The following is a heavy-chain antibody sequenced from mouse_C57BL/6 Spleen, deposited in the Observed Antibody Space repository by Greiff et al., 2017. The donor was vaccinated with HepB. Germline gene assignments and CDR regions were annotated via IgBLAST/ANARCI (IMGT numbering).Heavy chain of an antibody. CDR2: IDPSDSYT. J-gene: IGHJ3*01. Sequence: QVQLQQPGAELVMPGASVKLSCKASGYTFTSYWMHWVKQRPGQGLEWIGEIDPSDSYTNYNQKFKGKSTLTVDKSSSTAYMQLSSLTSEDSAVYYCARLDWGSFAYWGQGTLVTVSA. D-gene: IGHD4-1*01. CDR1: GYTFTSYW. CDR3: ARLDWGSFAY. V-gene: IGHV1-69*01.